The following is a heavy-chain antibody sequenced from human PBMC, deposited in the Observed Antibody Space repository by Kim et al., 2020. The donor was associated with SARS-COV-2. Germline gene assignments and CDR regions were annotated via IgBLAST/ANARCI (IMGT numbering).Heavy chain of an antibody. CDR1: GFTFSSYS. CDR2: ISSSSSYI. CDR3: ARVNIWFGELSGYFDY. V-gene: IGHV3-21*04. D-gene: IGHD3-10*01. Sequence: GGSLRLSCAASGFTFSSYSMNWVRQAPGKGLEWVSSISSSSSYIYYADSVKGRFTISRDNAKNSLYLQMNSLRAEDTAVYYCARVNIWFGELSGYFDYWGQGTLVTVSS. J-gene: IGHJ4*02.